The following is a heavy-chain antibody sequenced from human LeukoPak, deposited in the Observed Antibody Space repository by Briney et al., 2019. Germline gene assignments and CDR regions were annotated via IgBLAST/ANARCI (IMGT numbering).Heavy chain of an antibody. Sequence: PGGSLRLSCTASGFTFGDYAMSWFRQAPGKGLEWVGFIRSKAYGGTTDYAAPVKGRFTISRDDSKNTVYLQMNSLKTEDTAVYYCTTGRLLPGVFDIWGQGTKVTVSS. CDR2: IRSKAYGGTT. CDR3: TTGRLLPGVFDI. V-gene: IGHV3-49*03. J-gene: IGHJ3*02. CDR1: GFTFGDYA. D-gene: IGHD5-24*01.